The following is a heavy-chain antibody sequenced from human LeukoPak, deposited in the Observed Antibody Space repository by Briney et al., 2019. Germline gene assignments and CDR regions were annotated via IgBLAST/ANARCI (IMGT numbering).Heavy chain of an antibody. D-gene: IGHD7-27*01. CDR2: IYYSGST. CDR3: ARKRPWGLSRYFDY. J-gene: IGHJ4*02. CDR1: GGSISRYY. V-gene: IGHV4-59*08. Sequence: PSETLSLTCTVSGGSISRYYWSWIRQPPGKGLVWIGYIYYSGSTNYNPSLKSRVTISLDTSKNQFSLKLSSVTAADTAVYYCARKRPWGLSRYFDYWGQGALVTVSS.